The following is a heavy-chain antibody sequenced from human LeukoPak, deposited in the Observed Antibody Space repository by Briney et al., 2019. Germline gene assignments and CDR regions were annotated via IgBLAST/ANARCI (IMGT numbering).Heavy chain of an antibody. J-gene: IGHJ4*02. CDR3: ASSRGWLPDY. V-gene: IGHV3-48*04. Sequence: HSGGSLRLSCAASGFTFSSYSMNWVRQAPGKGLEWVSYISSSSSTIYYADSVKGRFTISRDNAKNSLSLQMNSLRAEDTAVYYCASSRGWLPDYWGQGTLVTVSS. CDR2: ISSSSSTI. CDR1: GFTFSSYS. D-gene: IGHD5-24*01.